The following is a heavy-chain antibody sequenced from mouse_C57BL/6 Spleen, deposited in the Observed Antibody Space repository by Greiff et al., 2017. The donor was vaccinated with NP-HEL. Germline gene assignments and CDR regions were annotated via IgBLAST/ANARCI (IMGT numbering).Heavy chain of an antibody. J-gene: IGHJ3*01. Sequence: EVMLVESGGGLVKPGGSLKLSCAASGFTFSSYAMSWVRQTPEKRLEWVATISDGGSYTYYPDNVKGRFTISRDNAKNNLYLQMSHLKSEDTAMYYCARPLTTVRAWFAYWGQGTLVTVSA. V-gene: IGHV5-4*03. D-gene: IGHD1-1*01. CDR3: ARPLTTVRAWFAY. CDR2: ISDGGSYT. CDR1: GFTFSSYA.